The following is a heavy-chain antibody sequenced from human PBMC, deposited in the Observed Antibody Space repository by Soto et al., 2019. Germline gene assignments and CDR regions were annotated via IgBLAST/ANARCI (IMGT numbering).Heavy chain of an antibody. CDR2: IIPIFGTA. CDR3: ARVSTQGTDYDFWSGYPVKPMYYGMDV. Sequence: GASVKVSCKASGGTFSSYAISWVRQAPGQGLEWMGGIIPIFGTANYAQKFQGRVTITADESTSAAYMELSSLRSEDTAVYYCARVSTQGTDYDFWSGYPVKPMYYGMDVWGQGTTVTVSS. D-gene: IGHD3-3*01. CDR1: GGTFSSYA. J-gene: IGHJ6*02. V-gene: IGHV1-69*13.